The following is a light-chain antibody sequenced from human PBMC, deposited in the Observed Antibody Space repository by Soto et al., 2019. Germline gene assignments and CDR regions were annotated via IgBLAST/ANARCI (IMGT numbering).Light chain of an antibody. CDR2: GAS. Sequence: EIVLTQSPATLSLSPGERATLSCRASQSVSSYLAWYQQKPGQAPRLLIYGASNRATGIPDRFSGSGSGTDFTLTISRLEPEDFAVYYCQQYDSSPPVTFGGGTKVDIK. CDR3: QQYDSSPPVT. J-gene: IGKJ4*01. V-gene: IGKV3-20*01. CDR1: QSVSSY.